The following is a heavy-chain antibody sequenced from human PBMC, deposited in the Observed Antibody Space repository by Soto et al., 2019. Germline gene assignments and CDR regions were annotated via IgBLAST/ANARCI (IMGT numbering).Heavy chain of an antibody. CDR2: IMPVFPTP. Sequence: QVQLVQSGAEVKKPGSSVKVSCKTSGGTFRTSAISWVRQAPGQGLAWMGGIMPVFPTPDYAQKFQGRVTITADESTSTAYMELSSLRSEDTAVYYCARDKDRQQLGGNYYCIMDVWGQGTTVTVSS. V-gene: IGHV1-69*12. D-gene: IGHD3-3*02. CDR3: ARDKDRQQLGGNYYCIMDV. CDR1: GGTFRTSA. J-gene: IGHJ6*01.